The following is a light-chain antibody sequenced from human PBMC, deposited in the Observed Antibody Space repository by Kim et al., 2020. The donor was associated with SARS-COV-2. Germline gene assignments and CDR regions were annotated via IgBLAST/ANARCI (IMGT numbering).Light chain of an antibody. V-gene: IGLV3-21*04. CDR2: YDS. Sequence: SYELTQPPSVSVAPGKTASITCGGDNIGSEGVHWYQQKAGQAPVLVIYYDSDRPSGIPERFSGSNSGNTATLTISRVEAGDEADYYCQVWDGTTDHFVFGSGTKVTVL. J-gene: IGLJ1*01. CDR3: QVWDGTTDHFV. CDR1: NIGSEG.